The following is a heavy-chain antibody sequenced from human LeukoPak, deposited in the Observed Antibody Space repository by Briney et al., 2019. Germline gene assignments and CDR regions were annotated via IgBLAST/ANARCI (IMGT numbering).Heavy chain of an antibody. Sequence: PSETLSLTCAVYSGSFSGYYCSWIRQPPGKGLEWIGEINDSGSVNCNPSLKNRVTLSVGTSKNQFSLRLSSVAAADTAVYYCARRLVDSGASQVSDGWGQATLVTVSS. V-gene: IGHV4-34*01. J-gene: IGHJ4*02. CDR3: ARRLVDSGASQVSDG. CDR1: SGSFSGYY. D-gene: IGHD2-15*01. CDR2: INDSGSV.